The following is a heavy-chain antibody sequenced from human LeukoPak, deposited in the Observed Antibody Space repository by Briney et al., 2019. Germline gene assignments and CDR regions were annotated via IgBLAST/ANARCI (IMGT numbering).Heavy chain of an antibody. Sequence: SETLSLTCTVSGDSISSYYWSWIRQPPGKGLEWIGYIHPSGTTNYNPSLKSRVTISVDTSNDQISLNLKSVTAADTAVYYCARKPIFASGRHWYYFDNWGQGTLVTVSS. CDR3: ARKPIFASGRHWYYFDN. CDR2: IHPSGTT. D-gene: IGHD3-10*01. CDR1: GDSISSYY. V-gene: IGHV4-4*08. J-gene: IGHJ4*02.